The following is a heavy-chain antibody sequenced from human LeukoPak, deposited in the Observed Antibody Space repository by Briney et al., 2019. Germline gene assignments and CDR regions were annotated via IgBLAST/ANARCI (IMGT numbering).Heavy chain of an antibody. V-gene: IGHV1-18*01. CDR1: GYTFTSYG. J-gene: IGHJ6*02. Sequence: ASVKVSCKASGYTFTSYGISWVRPAPGQGLEWMGWISAYNGNTNYAQKLQGRVTMTTDTSTSTAYMELRSLRSDDTAVYYCARDRIAVAARYYGMDVWGQGTTVTVSS. CDR3: ARDRIAVAARYYGMDV. D-gene: IGHD6-19*01. CDR2: ISAYNGNT.